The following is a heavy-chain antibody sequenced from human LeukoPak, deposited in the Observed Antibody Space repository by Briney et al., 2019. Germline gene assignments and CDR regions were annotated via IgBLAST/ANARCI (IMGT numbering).Heavy chain of an antibody. CDR1: GYTFTSYG. V-gene: IGHV1-18*01. CDR2: ISAYNGNT. Sequence: ASVKVSCKASGYTFTSYGISWVRQAPGQGLEWMGWISAYNGNTNYAQKLQGRVTMTTDTSTSTAYMELRSLRSDDTAVYYCARVNLDITIFGVVIRLDAFDIWGQGTMVTVSS. J-gene: IGHJ3*02. CDR3: ARVNLDITIFGVVIRLDAFDI. D-gene: IGHD3-3*01.